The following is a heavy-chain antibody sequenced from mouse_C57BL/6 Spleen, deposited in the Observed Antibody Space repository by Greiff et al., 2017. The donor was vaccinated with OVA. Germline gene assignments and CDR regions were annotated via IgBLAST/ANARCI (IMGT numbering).Heavy chain of an antibody. V-gene: IGHV1-53*01. D-gene: IGHD2-3*01. CDR3: ARGDGYYSPWYFDV. CDR1: GYTFTSYW. CDR2: INPSNGGT. Sequence: QVQLQQPGTELVKPGASVKLSCKASGYTFTSYWMHWVKQRPGQGLEWIGNINPSNGGTNYNEKFKSKATLTVDKSSSTAYMQLSSLTSEDSAVYDCARGDGYYSPWYFDVWGTGTTVTVSS. J-gene: IGHJ1*03.